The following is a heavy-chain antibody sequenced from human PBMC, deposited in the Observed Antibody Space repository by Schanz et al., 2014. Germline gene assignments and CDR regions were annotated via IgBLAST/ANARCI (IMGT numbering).Heavy chain of an antibody. CDR3: ARDLTVDTGCVVHYYYDGMDV. J-gene: IGHJ6*02. D-gene: IGHD5-12*01. V-gene: IGHV1-3*01. CDR2: INVGNGNM. CDR1: GYTFTSYS. Sequence: QVQLVQSGAEVKKPGASVKVSCKASGYTFTSYSIHWVRQAPGQGLEWMGWINVGNGNMKYSQKFQGRVTITRDTSASTAYMELTSLRSEDTAVYFCARDLTVDTGCVVHYYYDGMDVWGQGTTVTVSS.